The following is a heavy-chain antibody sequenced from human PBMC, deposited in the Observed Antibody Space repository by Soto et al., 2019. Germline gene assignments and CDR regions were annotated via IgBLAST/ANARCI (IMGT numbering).Heavy chain of an antibody. CDR3: ARRTATIDY. D-gene: IGHD1-26*01. V-gene: IGHV4-59*12. CDR2: IYHSGST. CDR1: GASITTYY. J-gene: IGHJ4*02. Sequence: SETLSLTCTVSGASITTYYWSWIRQPPGKGLEWIGNIYHSGSTNYNPSLKSRVTISVDTSKNQFSLKLSSMTAADTAVYYCARRTATIDYWGQGTLVTVSS.